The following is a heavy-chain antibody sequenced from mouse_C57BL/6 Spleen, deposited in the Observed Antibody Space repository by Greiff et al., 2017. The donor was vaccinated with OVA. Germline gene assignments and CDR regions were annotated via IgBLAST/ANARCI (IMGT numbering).Heavy chain of an antibody. CDR2: ISSGGDYI. CDR3: TRDPYNYAMDY. V-gene: IGHV5-9-1*02. D-gene: IGHD2-12*01. Sequence: DVMLVESGEGLVKPGGSLKLSCAASGFTFSSYAMSWVRQTPEKRLEWVAYISSGGDYIYYADTVKGRFTISRDNARNTLYLQMSSLKSEDTAMYYCTRDPYNYAMDYWGQGTSVTVSS. CDR1: GFTFSSYA. J-gene: IGHJ4*01.